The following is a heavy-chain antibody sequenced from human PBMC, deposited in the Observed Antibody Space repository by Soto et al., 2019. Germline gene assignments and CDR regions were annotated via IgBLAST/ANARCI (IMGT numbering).Heavy chain of an antibody. Sequence: PGGSLRLSCAASGFTFSSYAMHWVRQAPGKGLEWVAVISYDGSNKYYADSVKGRFTISRDNSKNTLYLQMNSLRAEDTAVYYCARDQRIQLWPGPFPYSYYGMDVWGQGTTVTVYS. D-gene: IGHD5-18*01. CDR1: GFTFSSYA. V-gene: IGHV3-30-3*01. CDR3: ARDQRIQLWPGPFPYSYYGMDV. J-gene: IGHJ6*02. CDR2: ISYDGSNK.